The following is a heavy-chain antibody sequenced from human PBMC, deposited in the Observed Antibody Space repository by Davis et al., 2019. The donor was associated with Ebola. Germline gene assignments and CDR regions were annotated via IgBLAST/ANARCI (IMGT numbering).Heavy chain of an antibody. V-gene: IGHV4-61*05. CDR1: GGSISSSSYY. J-gene: IGHJ5*02. D-gene: IGHD2-15*01. CDR2: IYYSGST. Sequence: SETLSLTCTVSGGSISSSSYYWSWIRQPPGKGLEWIGYIYYSGSTNYNPSLKSRVTISVDTSKNQFSLKLSSVTAADTAVYYCARVVAATSGWFDPWGQGTLVTVS. CDR3: ARVVAATSGWFDP.